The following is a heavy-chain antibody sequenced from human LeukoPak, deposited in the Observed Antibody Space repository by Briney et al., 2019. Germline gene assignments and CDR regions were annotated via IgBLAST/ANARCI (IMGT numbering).Heavy chain of an antibody. CDR2: ISSSGSII. J-gene: IGHJ4*02. D-gene: IGHD6-19*01. CDR1: GFTFSSYE. CDR3: ARVIYSGWLGELSD. V-gene: IGHV3-48*03. Sequence: GGSLRLSCAASGFTFSSYEMNWVRQASGKGLEWVSYISSSGSIIYYSDSVRGRFTVSRDNAKNTLYLQMNSLRAEDTAVYYCARVIYSGWLGELSDWGQGTLVTVSS.